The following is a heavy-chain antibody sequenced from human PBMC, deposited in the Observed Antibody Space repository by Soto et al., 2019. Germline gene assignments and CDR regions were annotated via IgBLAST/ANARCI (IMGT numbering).Heavy chain of an antibody. Sequence: GSLRLSCAASGFTFSSYAMSWVRQAPGKGLEWVSAISGSGGSTYYADSVKGRFTISRDNSKNTLYLQMNSLRAEDTAVYYCAKDPQVGYNWKYRGGYYYYGMDVWGKGTKVTV. J-gene: IGHJ6*04. D-gene: IGHD1-20*01. V-gene: IGHV3-23*01. CDR1: GFTFSSYA. CDR3: AKDPQVGYNWKYRGGYYYYGMDV. CDR2: ISGSGGST.